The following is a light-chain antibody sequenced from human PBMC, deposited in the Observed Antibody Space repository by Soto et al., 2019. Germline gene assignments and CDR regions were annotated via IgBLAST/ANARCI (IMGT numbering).Light chain of an antibody. CDR1: SGHSNYA. Sequence: QPVLTQSPSASASLGASVKLTCTLSSGHSNYAIAWHQQQSEKGPRYLMKLNSDGSHSKGDGIPDRSSGSSSGAERYLTISSLQSDDEADYYCQTWGSGIVVFGGGTKLTVL. J-gene: IGLJ2*01. CDR2: LNSDGSH. CDR3: QTWGSGIVV. V-gene: IGLV4-69*01.